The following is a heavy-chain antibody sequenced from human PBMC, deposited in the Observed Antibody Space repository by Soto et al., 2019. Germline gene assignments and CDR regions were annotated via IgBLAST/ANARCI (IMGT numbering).Heavy chain of an antibody. CDR3: WGLHCSYGTCPDY. CDR1: GFNFSSYS. Sequence: GVSQRLTCASSGFNFSSYSLHWVRQAPGKGLVWVSRIKSDGSMTNYADSVRGRFTSSRDNAKNTLYLQMNSLRAEDTAVYYCWGLHCSYGTCPDYWGQGT. D-gene: IGHD2-15*01. J-gene: IGHJ4*02. CDR2: IKSDGSMT. V-gene: IGHV3-74*01.